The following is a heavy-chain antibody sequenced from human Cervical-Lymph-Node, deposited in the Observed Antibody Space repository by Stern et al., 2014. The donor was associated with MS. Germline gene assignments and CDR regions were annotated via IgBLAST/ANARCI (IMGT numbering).Heavy chain of an antibody. V-gene: IGHV3-30*18. CDR3: AKDSKMLALDY. CDR1: GFTFSSYD. CDR2: ITYDGSNK. D-gene: IGHD3-10*02. Sequence: MQLVESGAGVVQPGRSLRLSCAASGFTFSSYDMHWVRQVPGKGLEWVAVITYDGSNKYYADSVKGRFTISRDNSKNTLYLQMNSLRAEDTAVYYCAKDSKMLALDYWGQGTLVTVSS. J-gene: IGHJ4*02.